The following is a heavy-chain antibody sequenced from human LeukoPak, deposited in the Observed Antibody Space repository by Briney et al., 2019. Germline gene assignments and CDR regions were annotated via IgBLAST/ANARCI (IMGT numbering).Heavy chain of an antibody. J-gene: IGHJ5*02. V-gene: IGHV1-69*13. CDR3: ARDISNDILTGYTGFDP. CDR2: IIPIFGTA. Sequence: GASVKVSCKASGGTFISYAISWVRQAPGQGLEWMGGIIPIFGTANYAQKFQGRVTITADESTSTAYMELSSLRSEDTAVYYCARDISNDILTGYTGFDPWGQGTLVTVSS. CDR1: GGTFISYA. D-gene: IGHD3-9*01.